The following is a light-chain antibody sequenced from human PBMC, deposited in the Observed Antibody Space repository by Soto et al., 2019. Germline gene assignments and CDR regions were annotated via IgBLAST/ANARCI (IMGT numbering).Light chain of an antibody. CDR2: DAS. Sequence: DIQMTQSPSTLSASVGDRVTITCRASQSINNWLAWYQQKPGKAPKLLIYDASTLEGGVPSRFSGSGSGTEFTLTISSLQPDDFATYYCQHYSSSSPTLTFGQGTEVEIK. CDR3: QHYSSSSPTLT. V-gene: IGKV1-5*01. CDR1: QSINNW. J-gene: IGKJ1*01.